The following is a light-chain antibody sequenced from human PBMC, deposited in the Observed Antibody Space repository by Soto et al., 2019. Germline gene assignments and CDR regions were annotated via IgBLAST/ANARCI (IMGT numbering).Light chain of an antibody. CDR2: GES. Sequence: EIVITQSPETQSVSPGERYTLSCRASQSVGNNLAWYQQKPGQSPRLLIYGESTRATGIPASFSGSGSGTDFTLTISSLQSEDFAVYYCPQYNNWVTVGGVTKVEIK. CDR1: QSVGNN. J-gene: IGKJ4*01. CDR3: PQYNNWVT. V-gene: IGKV3D-15*01.